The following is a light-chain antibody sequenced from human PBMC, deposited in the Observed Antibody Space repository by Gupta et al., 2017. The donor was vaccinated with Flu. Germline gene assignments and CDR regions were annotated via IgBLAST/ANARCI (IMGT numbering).Light chain of an antibody. CDR2: ETN. Sequence: QSVLTQPPSVSAAPGQKVTISCTGTTSNIGENHVSWFQQLPGTAPKLLIYETNERPSGIPDRFSASKSGTSATLGITGLQTGDEADYYCGAWDSSLTAAVFGGGTKVTVL. CDR1: TSNIGENH. V-gene: IGLV1-51*02. CDR3: GAWDSSLTAAV. J-gene: IGLJ2*01.